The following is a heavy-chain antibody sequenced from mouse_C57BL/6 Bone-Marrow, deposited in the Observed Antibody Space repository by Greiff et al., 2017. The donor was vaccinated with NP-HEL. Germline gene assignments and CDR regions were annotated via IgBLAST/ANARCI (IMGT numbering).Heavy chain of an antibody. Sequence: ESGPGLVKPSQSLSLTCSVTGYSITSGYYWNWIRQFPGNKLEWMGYISYDGSNNYIPSLKNRISITRDTSKNQFFLKLNSVTTEDTATYYCARFYYGSRFYAMDYWGQGTSVTVSS. V-gene: IGHV3-6*01. D-gene: IGHD1-1*01. CDR2: ISYDGSN. J-gene: IGHJ4*01. CDR1: GYSITSGYY. CDR3: ARFYYGSRFYAMDY.